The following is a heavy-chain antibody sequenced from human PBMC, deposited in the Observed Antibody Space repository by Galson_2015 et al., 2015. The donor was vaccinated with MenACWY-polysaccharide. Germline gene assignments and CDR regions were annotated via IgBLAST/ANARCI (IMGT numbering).Heavy chain of an antibody. Sequence: SLRLSCEASGFTFSSYAISWVRQAPGQGLEWVSTISASGGTTHYADAVKGRFVISRDASKSTLYLQMNSLKTEDTAVYYCTSRHSGRSDDWGQGTLVTVSA. D-gene: IGHD1-26*01. CDR3: TSRHSGRSDD. CDR1: GFTFSSYA. J-gene: IGHJ4*02. V-gene: IGHV3-23*01. CDR2: ISASGGTT.